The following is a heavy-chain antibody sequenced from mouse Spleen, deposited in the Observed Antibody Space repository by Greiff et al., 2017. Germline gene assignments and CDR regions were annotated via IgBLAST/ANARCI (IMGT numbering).Heavy chain of an antibody. Sequence: QVQLKESGPGLVAPSQSLSITCTVSGFSLSRYSVHWVRQPPGKGLEWLGMIWGGGSTDYNSALKSRLSISKDNSKSQVFLKMNSLQTDDTAMYYCARNGYYYGSSYGYFDVWGAGTTVTVSS. CDR3: ARNGYYYGSSYGYFDV. D-gene: IGHD1-1*01. CDR1: GFSLSRYS. CDR2: IWGGGST. J-gene: IGHJ1*01. V-gene: IGHV2-6-4*01.